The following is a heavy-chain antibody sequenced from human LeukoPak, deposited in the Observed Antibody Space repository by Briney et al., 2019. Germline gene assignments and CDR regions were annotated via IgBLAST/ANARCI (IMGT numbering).Heavy chain of an antibody. CDR2: IYHSGST. J-gene: IGHJ4*02. V-gene: IGHV4-4*02. CDR3: ARDGGGYDGGFDY. D-gene: IGHD5-12*01. Sequence: PGGSLRLSYAASGFTFNSYWVNWVRQAPGKGLEWIGEIYHSGSTNYNPSLKSRVTISVDKSKNQFSLKLSSVTAADTAVYYCARDGGGYDGGFDYWGQGTLVTVSS. CDR1: GFTFNSYW.